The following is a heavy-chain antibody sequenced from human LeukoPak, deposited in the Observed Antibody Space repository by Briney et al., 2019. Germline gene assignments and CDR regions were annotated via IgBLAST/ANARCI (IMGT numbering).Heavy chain of an antibody. CDR3: ARGPVGSSALDA. D-gene: IGHD2-2*03. Sequence: GGSLRLSCAASGFTFRDYWMHWVRQAPGKGLEWVSRVDSDGSGTVYPDSVKGRFTISRDNGQNTLFLQMNSLRVEDTAVYFCARGPVGSSALDAWGQGILVTVSP. CDR2: VDSDGSGT. V-gene: IGHV3-74*01. CDR1: GFTFRDYW. J-gene: IGHJ5*02.